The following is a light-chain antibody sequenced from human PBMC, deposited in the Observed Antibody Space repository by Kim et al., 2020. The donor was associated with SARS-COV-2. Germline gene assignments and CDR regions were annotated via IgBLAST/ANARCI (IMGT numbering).Light chain of an antibody. V-gene: IGKV3-15*01. CDR1: QSVSSN. J-gene: IGKJ3*01. Sequence: EIVLTQSPDTLSLSPGETATLSCRASQSVSSNYLAWYQQRPGQAPRLLIYGAYTRATGIPARFSGSGSGTEFTLTISSLQSEDFAVYYCQQYYNWPPEGGFGPGTKVDIK. CDR3: QQYYNWPPEGG. CDR2: GAY.